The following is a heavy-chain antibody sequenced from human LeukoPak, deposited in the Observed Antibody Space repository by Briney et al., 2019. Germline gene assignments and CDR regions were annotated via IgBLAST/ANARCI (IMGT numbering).Heavy chain of an antibody. J-gene: IGHJ2*01. D-gene: IGHD7-27*01. CDR1: GGSFSGYY. Sequence: PSETLSLTCAVYGGSFSGYYWSWIRQPPGKGLEWIGEINYSGSSNYNPSLKSRVSISVDTSKNQFSLKVNSVTAADTAVYYCARSSTWGYSHFDLWGRGTLVTVSS. V-gene: IGHV4-34*01. CDR3: ARSSTWGYSHFDL. CDR2: INYSGSS.